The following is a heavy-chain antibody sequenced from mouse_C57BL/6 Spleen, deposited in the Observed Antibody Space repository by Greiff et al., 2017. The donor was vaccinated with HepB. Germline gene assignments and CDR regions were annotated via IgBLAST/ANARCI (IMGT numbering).Heavy chain of an antibody. Sequence: QVQLQQPGAELVMPGASVKLSCKASGYTFTSYWMHWVKQRPGQGLEWIGEIDPSDSYTNYNQKFKGKSTLTVDKSSSTAYMQLSSLTSEDSAVYYCARSYYGNYSDYWGQGTTLTVSS. V-gene: IGHV1-69*01. CDR3: ARSYYGNYSDY. D-gene: IGHD2-1*01. J-gene: IGHJ2*01. CDR2: IDPSDSYT. CDR1: GYTFTSYW.